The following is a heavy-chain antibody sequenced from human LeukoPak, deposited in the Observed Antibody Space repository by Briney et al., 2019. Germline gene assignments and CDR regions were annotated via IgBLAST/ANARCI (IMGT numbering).Heavy chain of an antibody. V-gene: IGHV3-21*01. J-gene: IGHJ3*02. CDR3: ARGYYGSGSSPGAFDI. D-gene: IGHD3-10*01. CDR2: ISSSSSYI. CDR1: GFTFSSYS. Sequence: GGSLRLSCAASGFTFSSYSMNWVRQAPGKGLEWVSSISSSSSYIYYADSVKGRFTISRDNAKNSLYLQMNSLRAEDTAVYYCARGYYGSGSSPGAFDIWGQGTMVTVSS.